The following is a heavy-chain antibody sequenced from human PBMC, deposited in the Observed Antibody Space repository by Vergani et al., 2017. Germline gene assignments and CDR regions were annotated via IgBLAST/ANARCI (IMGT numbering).Heavy chain of an antibody. CDR2: ISWNSGSI. V-gene: IGHV3-9*01. J-gene: IGHJ4*02. CDR3: AKDADFWSGSGGFDY. CDR1: GFTFDDYA. Sequence: EVQLLESGGGLVQPGRSLRLSCAASGFTFDDYAMHWVRQAPGKGLEWVSGISWNSGSIGYADSVKGRFTISRDNAKNSLYLQMNSLRAEDTALYYCAKDADFWSGSGGFDYWGQGTLVTVSS. D-gene: IGHD3-3*01.